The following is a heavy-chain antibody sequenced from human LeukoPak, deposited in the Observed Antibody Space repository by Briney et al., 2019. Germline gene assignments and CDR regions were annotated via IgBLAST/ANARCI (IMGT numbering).Heavy chain of an antibody. V-gene: IGHV1-2*02. CDR1: GYTFTGYY. Sequence: ASVKVSCKASGYTFTGYYMHWVRQAPGQGLEWMGWINPNSGGTNYAQKFQGRVTTTRDTSISTAYMELSRLRSDDTAVYYCARVRSSSWYEAYYFDYWGQGTLVTVSS. CDR3: ARVRSSSWYEAYYFDY. D-gene: IGHD6-13*01. CDR2: INPNSGGT. J-gene: IGHJ4*02.